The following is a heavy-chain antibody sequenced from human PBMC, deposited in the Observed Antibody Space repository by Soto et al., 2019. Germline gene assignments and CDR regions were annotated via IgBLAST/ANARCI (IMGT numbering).Heavy chain of an antibody. CDR2: INHSGST. CDR3: ASSLDYSNYEFDY. CDR1: GGSFSGYY. D-gene: IGHD4-4*01. V-gene: IGHV4-34*01. Sequence: SETLSLTCAVYGGSFSGYYWSWIRQPPGKGLEWIGEINHSGSTNYNPSLKSRVTISVDTSKNQFSLKLSSVTAADTAVYYCASSLDYSNYEFDYWGQGTLVTVSS. J-gene: IGHJ4*02.